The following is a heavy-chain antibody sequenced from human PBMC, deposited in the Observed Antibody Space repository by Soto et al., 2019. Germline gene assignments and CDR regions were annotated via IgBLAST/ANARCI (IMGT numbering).Heavy chain of an antibody. V-gene: IGHV3-53*04. CDR2: IYSGGST. J-gene: IGHJ6*02. CDR3: TRGPYGTGGDYYYGMDA. CDR1: GLTVSSNY. D-gene: IGHD3-10*01. Sequence: EVQLVESGGGLVQPGGSLRLSCAVSGLTVSSNYMSWVLQAPGAGLEWVSVIYSGGSTFYADSVKGRFTISRDSSKNTLYLQMNSLRAEDMAVYYCTRGPYGTGGDYYYGMDAWGQGTTVTVSS.